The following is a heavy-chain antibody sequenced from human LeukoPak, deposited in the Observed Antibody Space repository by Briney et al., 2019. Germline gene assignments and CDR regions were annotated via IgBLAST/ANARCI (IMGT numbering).Heavy chain of an antibody. CDR3: ARRAMTERGHSYGLDY. Sequence: PGGSLRLSCAASEFTFRTYSMNWVRQAPGKGLEWVSSISSSSDYIYYADSVKGRFTISRDNAKNSMYLQMNSLRAEDTAVYYCARRAMTERGHSYGLDYWGQGTLVTVSS. V-gene: IGHV3-21*06. D-gene: IGHD5-18*01. CDR2: ISSSSDYI. J-gene: IGHJ4*02. CDR1: EFTFRTYS.